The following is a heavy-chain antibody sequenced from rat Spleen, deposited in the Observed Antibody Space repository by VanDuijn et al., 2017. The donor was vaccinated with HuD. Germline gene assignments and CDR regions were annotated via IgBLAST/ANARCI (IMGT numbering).Heavy chain of an antibody. CDR2: ISTDGDNT. CDR3: ARHGGLRNWFAY. D-gene: IGHD1-11*01. V-gene: IGHV5S13*01. J-gene: IGHJ3*01. Sequence: EVQLVESGGDLVQPGRSLKISCAASGSTFSNYDMAWVRQAPTKGLEWIASISTDGDNTYYRDSVKGRFTISRDDAKSTQYLQMDSLRSEDTATYYCARHGGLRNWFAYWGQGSLVTVSS. CDR1: GSTFSNYD.